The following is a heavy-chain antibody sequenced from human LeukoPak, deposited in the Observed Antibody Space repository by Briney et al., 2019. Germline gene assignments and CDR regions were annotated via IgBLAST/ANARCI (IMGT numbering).Heavy chain of an antibody. CDR1: GGSFSGYY. CDR3: ARTQYYYDSSGYYHFDY. D-gene: IGHD3-22*01. Sequence: PSETLSLTCAVYGGSFSGYYWSWIRQPPGKGLEWIGEINHSGSTNYNPSLKSRVTISVDTSKNQFSLKLSSVTAADTAVYYCARTQYYYDSSGYYHFDYWGQGTLDTVSS. J-gene: IGHJ4*02. V-gene: IGHV4-34*01. CDR2: INHSGST.